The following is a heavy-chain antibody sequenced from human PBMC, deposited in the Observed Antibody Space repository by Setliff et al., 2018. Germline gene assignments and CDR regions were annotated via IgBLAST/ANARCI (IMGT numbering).Heavy chain of an antibody. CDR2: IYYSGSI. CDR3: AGDLGHGGDSDY. J-gene: IGHJ4*02. Sequence: KPSETLSLTCTVSGGSVSSGSYYWSWIRQPPGKGLEWIGYIYYSGSINYNPSLKSRLTISRDTSKNQVSLKLNSVTATDTAVYYCAGDLGHGGDSDYWGQGILVTVSS. D-gene: IGHD2-21*02. CDR1: GGSVSSGSYY. V-gene: IGHV4-61*01.